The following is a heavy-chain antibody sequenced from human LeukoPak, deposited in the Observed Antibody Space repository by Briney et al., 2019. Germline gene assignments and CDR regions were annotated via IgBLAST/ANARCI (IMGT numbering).Heavy chain of an antibody. CDR3: AALNWNDSFWYFDL. V-gene: IGHV1-58*02. Sequence: ASVKVSCKASGFTFTSSAMQWVRQARGQRLEWIGWIVVGSGNTNYAQKFQERVTITRDMSTSTAYMEPSSLRSEDTAVYYCAALNWNDSFWYFDLWGRGTLVTVSS. J-gene: IGHJ2*01. CDR2: IVVGSGNT. D-gene: IGHD1-1*01. CDR1: GFTFTSSA.